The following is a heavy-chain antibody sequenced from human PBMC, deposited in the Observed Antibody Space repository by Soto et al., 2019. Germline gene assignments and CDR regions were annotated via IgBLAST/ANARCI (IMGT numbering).Heavy chain of an antibody. CDR1: GYTFTIYG. D-gene: IGHD4-17*01. J-gene: IGHJ4*02. Sequence: ASVKVSCKASGYTFTIYGISWVRQAPGQGLEWMGWISAYNGNTNYAQKLQGRVTMTTDTSTSTAYMEPRSLRSDDTAVYYCARDLRTVTTKAGGIKGYWGQGTLVTV. CDR3: ARDLRTVTTKAGGIKGY. CDR2: ISAYNGNT. V-gene: IGHV1-18*04.